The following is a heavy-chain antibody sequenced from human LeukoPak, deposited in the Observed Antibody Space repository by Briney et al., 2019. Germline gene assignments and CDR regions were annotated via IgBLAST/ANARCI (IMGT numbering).Heavy chain of an antibody. CDR1: GYTFTGYY. CDR3: ARDGPCSSTSCQNFDS. V-gene: IGHV1-2*02. CDR2: INTHSDDR. J-gene: IGHJ4*02. Sequence: GASVKVSCKASGYTFTGYYIHWLRQAPGQGLEWMGWINTHSDDRNYAQRFQGRVTMTRDTSISTVYMELSGLTSDDTAVYYCARDGPCSSTSCQNFDSWGQGALVTVSS. D-gene: IGHD2-2*01.